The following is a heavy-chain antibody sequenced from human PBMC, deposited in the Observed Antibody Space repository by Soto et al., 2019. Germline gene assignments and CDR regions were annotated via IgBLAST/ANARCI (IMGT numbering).Heavy chain of an antibody. J-gene: IGHJ5*02. V-gene: IGHV3-74*01. Sequence: SLRLSCAGSGFAFSTYWLYWVRQAPGKGLVWVSHINKDGSSTSYADFVKGRFTISRDNAENILFLQMNSLRAEDTAVYYCVRLSNTYVFSTGTNWFGPWGQGTLVTVPQ. D-gene: IGHD3-3*01. CDR2: INKDGSST. CDR1: GFAFSTYW. CDR3: VRLSNTYVFSTGTNWFGP.